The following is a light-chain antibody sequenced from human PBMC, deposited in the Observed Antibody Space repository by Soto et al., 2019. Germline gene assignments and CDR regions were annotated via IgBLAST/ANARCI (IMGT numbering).Light chain of an antibody. J-gene: IGKJ1*01. CDR2: KAY. V-gene: IGKV1-5*03. CDR3: QQYNAYPWT. CDR1: QSISSW. Sequence: DIPMTQSSSTLFASVGGRVTLPLRASQSISSWLAWYQQKPGKARKLLIYKAYTLESGVTSNFSGSGSGTEFTLTISSLQPEDFATYYCQQYNAYPWTVGQVTQVDIK.